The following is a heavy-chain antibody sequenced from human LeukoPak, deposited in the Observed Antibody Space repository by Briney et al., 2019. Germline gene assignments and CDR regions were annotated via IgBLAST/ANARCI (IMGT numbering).Heavy chain of an antibody. CDR1: GISYTNCW. CDR2: IKQDGSER. Sequence: GGSLRLSCAASGISYTNCWVSWFRQAPGQGLEWVASIKQDGSERYYVDSVKGRFTISRDNAKNSLFLQLSSLRVEDTAVYYCARGSMHVYHLYTDYWGQGTLVTVSS. J-gene: IGHJ4*02. V-gene: IGHV3-7*01. D-gene: IGHD3-16*01. CDR3: ARGSMHVYHLYTDY.